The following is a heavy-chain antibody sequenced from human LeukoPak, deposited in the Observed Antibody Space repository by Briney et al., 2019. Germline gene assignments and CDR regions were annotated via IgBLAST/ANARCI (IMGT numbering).Heavy chain of an antibody. CDR3: ARGASSYYYYYMDV. Sequence: KPSQTLSLTCAVSGGSISSGGYSWSWIRQPPGKGLEWIGYIYHSGSTYYNPSLKSRVTISVDTSKNQFSLKLSSVTAADTAVYYCARGASSYYYYYMDVWGKGTTVTVSS. CDR1: GGSISSGGYS. J-gene: IGHJ6*03. V-gene: IGHV4-30-2*01. CDR2: IYHSGST.